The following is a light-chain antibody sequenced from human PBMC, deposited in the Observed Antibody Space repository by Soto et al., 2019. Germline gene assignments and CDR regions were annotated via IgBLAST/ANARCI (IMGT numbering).Light chain of an antibody. J-gene: IGKJ3*01. CDR3: QQSYSIPPT. Sequence: DIQMTQSPSSLSASVGDRVTITCRASQRIHSYLNWYQQKPGKAPKLMIYAASSLESGGPSMFSGSGSGTDFTLTLSSRQPEDFATYYCQQSYSIPPTFGPGTKVVIK. CDR2: AAS. V-gene: IGKV1-39*01. CDR1: QRIHSY.